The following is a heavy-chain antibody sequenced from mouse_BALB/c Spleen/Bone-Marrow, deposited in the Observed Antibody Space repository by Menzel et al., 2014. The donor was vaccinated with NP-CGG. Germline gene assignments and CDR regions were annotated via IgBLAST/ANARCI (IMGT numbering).Heavy chain of an antibody. CDR1: GFSLTSYG. J-gene: IGHJ4*01. Sequence: VQLQQSGPDLVAPSHSLSITCTASGFSLTSYGVHWVRQPPGKGLEWLVVMWTDGSTTHNSALKSRLSINKDNSKNQVFLKMNSHQTDDSAMYYCARHRYGAMDYWGQGTSVTVSS. CDR3: ARHRYGAMDY. CDR2: MWTDGST. V-gene: IGHV2-6-2*01. D-gene: IGHD2-14*01.